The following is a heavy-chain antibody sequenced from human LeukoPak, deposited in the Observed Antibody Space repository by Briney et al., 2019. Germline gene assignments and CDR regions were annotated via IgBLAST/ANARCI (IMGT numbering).Heavy chain of an antibody. CDR1: GGTFSSYA. D-gene: IGHD5-12*01. Sequence: ASVKVSCKASGGTFSSYAISWVRQAPGQGLEWMGGIIPIFGTANYAQKFQGRVTITADESTTTAYMELRSLRSDDTAVYYCARDRKGYSGYDPFDYWGQGTLVTVSS. V-gene: IGHV1-69*13. CDR2: IIPIFGTA. CDR3: ARDRKGYSGYDPFDY. J-gene: IGHJ4*02.